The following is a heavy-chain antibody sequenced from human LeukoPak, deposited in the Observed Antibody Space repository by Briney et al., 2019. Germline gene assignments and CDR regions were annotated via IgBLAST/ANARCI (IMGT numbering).Heavy chain of an antibody. CDR3: TLCDRMSSFDY. D-gene: IGHD2-8*01. J-gene: IGHJ4*02. Sequence: GGSLRLSCAASGFTFSNAWMSWVRQAPGKGLEWVDRIKSKTDGGTTDYAAPVKGRFTISRDGSKNTLYLQMNSLKTEDTAVYYCTLCDRMSSFDYWGQGTLVTVSS. V-gene: IGHV3-15*01. CDR1: GFTFSNAW. CDR2: IKSKTDGGTT.